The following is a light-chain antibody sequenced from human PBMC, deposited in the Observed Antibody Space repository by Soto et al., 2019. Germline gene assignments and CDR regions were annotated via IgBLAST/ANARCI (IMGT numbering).Light chain of an antibody. J-gene: IGLJ3*02. CDR2: DNN. Sequence: QSVLTQPPSVSAAPGQKFTISCSGSSSNIGNNYVSWYQQLPGTVPKLLIYDNNKRPSGIPDRFSGSKSGTSATLGITGLQTGDEADYYCGTWDSSLSAGFWVFGGGTKLTVL. V-gene: IGLV1-51*01. CDR1: SSNIGNNY. CDR3: GTWDSSLSAGFWV.